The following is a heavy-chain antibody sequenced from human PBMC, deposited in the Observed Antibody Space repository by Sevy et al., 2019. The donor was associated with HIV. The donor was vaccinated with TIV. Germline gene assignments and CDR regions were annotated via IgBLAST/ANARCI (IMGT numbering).Heavy chain of an antibody. Sequence: ASVKVSCKASGYTFTSYGISWVRQAPGQGLEWMGWISAYNGNTNYAQRLQGRVTMTRDTSTSTAYMELRSLSSDDTAVYYSARDMARINYYDSSGYYVFDYWGQGTLVTVSS. D-gene: IGHD3-22*01. J-gene: IGHJ4*02. CDR1: GYTFTSYG. V-gene: IGHV1-18*04. CDR3: ARDMARINYYDSSGYYVFDY. CDR2: ISAYNGNT.